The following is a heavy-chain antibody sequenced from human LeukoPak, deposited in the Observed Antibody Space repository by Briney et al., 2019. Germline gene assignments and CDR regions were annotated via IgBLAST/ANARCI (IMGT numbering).Heavy chain of an antibody. V-gene: IGHV4-4*07. Sequence: SETLSLTCAVYGGSFSPYYWSWIRQPAGKGLEWIGRIYTSGSTNYNPSLKSRVTMSVDTSKNQFSLKLSSVTAADTAVYYCAREGSGWYYFDYWGQGTLVTVSS. CDR3: AREGSGWYYFDY. CDR1: GGSFSPYY. CDR2: IYTSGST. J-gene: IGHJ4*02. D-gene: IGHD6-19*01.